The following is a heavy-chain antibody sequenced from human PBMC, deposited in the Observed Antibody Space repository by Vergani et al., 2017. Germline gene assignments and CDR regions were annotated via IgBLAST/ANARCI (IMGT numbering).Heavy chain of an antibody. J-gene: IGHJ4*02. CDR3: AREGHYYDSSGYPDY. CDR1: GGSISSYY. Sequence: QVQLQESGPGLVKPSETLSLTCTVSGGSISSYYWSWIRQPAGKGLEWIGRIYTSGSTNYNPSLKSRVTMSVDTSKNQFCLKLSSVTAADTAVYYCAREGHYYDSSGYPDYWGQGTLVTVSS. CDR2: IYTSGST. D-gene: IGHD3-22*01. V-gene: IGHV4-4*07.